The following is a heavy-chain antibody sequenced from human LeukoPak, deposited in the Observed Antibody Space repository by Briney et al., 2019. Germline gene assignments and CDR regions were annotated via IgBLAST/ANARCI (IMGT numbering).Heavy chain of an antibody. D-gene: IGHD2-2*03. J-gene: IGHJ6*02. CDR2: IYYSGST. V-gene: IGHV4-59*01. CDR3: ARVDIRREYYYYGMDV. CDR1: GGSISSYY. Sequence: SETLSLTCTVSGGSISSYYWSWIRQPPGKGLVWMGYIYYSGSTNYNPSLKSRVTISVDTSKNQFSLKLSSVTAADTAVYYCARVDIRREYYYYGMDVWGQGTAVTVSS.